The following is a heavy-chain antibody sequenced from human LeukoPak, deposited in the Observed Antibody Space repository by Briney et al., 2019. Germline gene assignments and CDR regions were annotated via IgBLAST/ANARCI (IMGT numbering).Heavy chain of an antibody. CDR1: GGSMNQYY. V-gene: IGHV4-4*07. CDR2: IYSTGTT. CDR3: ARAPDYYYMDV. J-gene: IGHJ6*03. Sequence: SETLSLTCTVSGGSMNQYYWSWIRQPAGKGLEWIGRIYSTGTTYYKPSLKSRVTMSVDTSHNQFSLKLSSVTAADTAVYYCARAPDYYYMDVWGKGTTVTVSS.